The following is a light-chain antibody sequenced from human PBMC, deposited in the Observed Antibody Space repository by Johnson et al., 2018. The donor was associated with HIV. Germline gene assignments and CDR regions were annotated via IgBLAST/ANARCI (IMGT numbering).Light chain of an antibody. CDR2: ENN. Sequence: QSVLTQPSSVSAAPGQKVTISCSGSSSNIGNNYVSWYQQLPGTAPKLLIYENNKRPSGIPDRFSGSKSSTSATLGITGLQTGDEADYYCGTWDSSLSAEVFGTGTKVTVL. J-gene: IGLJ1*01. CDR1: SSNIGNNY. V-gene: IGLV1-51*02. CDR3: GTWDSSLSAEV.